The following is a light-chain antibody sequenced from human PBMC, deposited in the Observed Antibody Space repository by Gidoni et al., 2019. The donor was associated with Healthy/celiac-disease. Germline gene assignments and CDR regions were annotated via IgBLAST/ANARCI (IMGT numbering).Light chain of an antibody. Sequence: QSALTQPASASGSPGQSITISCTGTSSDVGSYNLVSWYQQQPGKAPKLMIYEGSKRPSGVANRFSGSKSGNTASLTISGLQAEDEADYYCCSYAGSSTVVFGGGTKLTVL. CDR1: SSDVGSYNL. J-gene: IGLJ2*01. V-gene: IGLV2-23*01. CDR2: EGS. CDR3: CSYAGSSTVV.